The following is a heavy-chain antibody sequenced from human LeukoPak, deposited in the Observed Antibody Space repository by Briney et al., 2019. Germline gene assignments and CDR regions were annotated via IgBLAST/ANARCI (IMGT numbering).Heavy chain of an antibody. CDR1: GFTFSSYA. CDR3: AKDIRRHYYGSGSYYNE. J-gene: IGHJ4*02. D-gene: IGHD3-10*01. V-gene: IGHV3-43*02. CDR2: ISGSGGST. Sequence: GGSLRLSCAASGFTFSSYAMSWVRQAPGKGLEWVSAISGSGGSTYYADSVKGRFTISRDNSKNSLYLQMNSLRTEDTALYYCAKDIRRHYYGSGSYYNEWGQGTLVTVSS.